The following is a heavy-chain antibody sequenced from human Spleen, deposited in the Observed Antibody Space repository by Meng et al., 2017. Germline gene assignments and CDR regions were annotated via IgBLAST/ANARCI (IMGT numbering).Heavy chain of an antibody. CDR1: GFSFTDAW. CDR2: IKSNSDGGTT. J-gene: IGHJ3*02. Sequence: GESLKISCVASGFSFTDAWMSWVRQAPGKGLEWVGRIKSNSDGGTTDYAAPVKGRFTISRDDSKNTLYLQMNSLRAEDTAVYYCAKDDSSSFGMVFMDAFDIWGQGTMVTVSS. V-gene: IGHV3-15*01. CDR3: AKDDSSSFGMVFMDAFDI. D-gene: IGHD6-6*01.